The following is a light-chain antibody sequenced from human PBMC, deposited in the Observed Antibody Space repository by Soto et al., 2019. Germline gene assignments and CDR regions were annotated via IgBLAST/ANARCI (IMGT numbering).Light chain of an antibody. CDR2: DAD. Sequence: DIQLTQSPPSLSASEGDRVTITCQASHDIKNYLNWYQQKPGKAPKLLIYDADNLQTGVPSRFSGSGAGTEFTFTIGSLQPEDVATYVCHQFDVLPPYTFGQGNKVEIK. J-gene: IGKJ2*01. V-gene: IGKV1-33*01. CDR3: HQFDVLPPYT. CDR1: HDIKNY.